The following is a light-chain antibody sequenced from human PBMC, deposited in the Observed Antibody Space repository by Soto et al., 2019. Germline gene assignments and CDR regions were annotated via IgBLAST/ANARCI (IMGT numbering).Light chain of an antibody. CDR1: SANIGSNY. Sequence: QPVLTQPPSASGTPGQRLTISCSGSSANIGSNYVYWYQQFPGTAPKLLIYLNNQRPSGVPDRFSGSKSGTSASLAISGLRSDDEADYYCAAWDDSLSGPVFGGGTKVTVL. CDR3: AAWDDSLSGPV. CDR2: LNN. J-gene: IGLJ2*01. V-gene: IGLV1-47*02.